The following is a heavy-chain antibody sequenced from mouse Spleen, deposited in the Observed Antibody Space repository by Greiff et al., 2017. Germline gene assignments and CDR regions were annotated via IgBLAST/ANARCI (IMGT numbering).Heavy chain of an antibody. CDR1: GYTFTDYE. V-gene: IGHV1-15*01. CDR2: IDPETGGT. Sequence: QVQLQQSGAELVRPGASVTLSCKASGYTFTDYEMHWVKQTPVQGLEWMGAIDPETGGTAYNQKFKGKAILTADKSSSTAFIVLRSLTSEDSAVYYCTRSYDYDRAWFAYWGQGTLVPVSA. J-gene: IGHJ3*01. D-gene: IGHD2-4*01. CDR3: TRSYDYDRAWFAY.